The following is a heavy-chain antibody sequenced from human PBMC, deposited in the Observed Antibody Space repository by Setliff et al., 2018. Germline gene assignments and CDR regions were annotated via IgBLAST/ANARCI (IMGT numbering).Heavy chain of an antibody. J-gene: IGHJ4*02. D-gene: IGHD5-12*01. CDR2: IYYSGST. CDR1: GGSISSYY. Sequence: PSETLSLTCTVFGGSISSYYWSWIRQPPGKGLEWIGYIYYSGSTNYNPSLKSRVTISVDTSKNQFSLKLSSVTAADTAVYYCARVDGDGYKERYFDYWGQGTLVTVSS. CDR3: ARVDGDGYKERYFDY. V-gene: IGHV4-59*01.